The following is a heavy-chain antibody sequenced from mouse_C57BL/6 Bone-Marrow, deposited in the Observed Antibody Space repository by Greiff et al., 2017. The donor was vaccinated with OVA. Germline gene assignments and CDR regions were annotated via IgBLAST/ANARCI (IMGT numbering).Heavy chain of an antibody. CDR1: GYTFTSYW. J-gene: IGHJ1*03. V-gene: IGHV1-7*01. CDR2: INPSSGYT. Sequence: QVQLQQSGAELAKPGASVKLSCTASGYTFTSYWMHWVKQRPGQGLEWIGYINPSSGYTKYNQKFKDKATLTADKSSSTAYMQLSSLTYEDSAVYYFARNSVVRYFDVWGTGTTVTVSS. D-gene: IGHD1-1*01. CDR3: ARNSVVRYFDV.